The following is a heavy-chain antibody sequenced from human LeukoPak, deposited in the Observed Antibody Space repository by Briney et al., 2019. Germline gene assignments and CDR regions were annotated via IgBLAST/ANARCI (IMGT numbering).Heavy chain of an antibody. J-gene: IGHJ5*02. CDR1: GYTFTSYY. CDR3: ARRSSSWSNWFDP. V-gene: IGHV1-46*01. CDR2: INPSGGST. D-gene: IGHD6-13*01. Sequence: ASVKVSCKASGYTFTSYYIHWVRQAPGQGLEWMGIINPSGGSTSYAQNFQGRVTMTRDTSTDTVYMELSSLKPEGTAVYYCARRSSSWSNWFDPWGQGTLVTVSS.